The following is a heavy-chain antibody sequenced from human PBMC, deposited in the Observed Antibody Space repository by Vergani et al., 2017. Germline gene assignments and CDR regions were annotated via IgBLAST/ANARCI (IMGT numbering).Heavy chain of an antibody. CDR3: ARDNKQLRPRAFYL. V-gene: IGHV4-61*02. J-gene: IGHJ3*01. Sequence: QVQLQESGPGLVKPSQTLSLTCTVSGASINNDFYYWHWIRQPAGKGLEWIGRIYVSGITDYNPSLQIRVSMSVDTSKNQFSLTLTSVTAADTAVYYCARDNKQLRPRAFYLWGQGTMVTVSS. CDR2: IYVSGIT. D-gene: IGHD4-23*01. CDR1: GASINNDFYY.